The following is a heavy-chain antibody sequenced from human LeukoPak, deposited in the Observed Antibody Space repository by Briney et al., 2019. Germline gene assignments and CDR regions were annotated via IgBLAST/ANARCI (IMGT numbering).Heavy chain of an antibody. D-gene: IGHD5-18*01. CDR2: ISANSGGT. CDR1: GYTFTSFG. CDR3: AFSGRGYDFDY. Sequence: ASVKVSCKASGYTFTSFGISWVRQAPGQGLEWMGWISANSGGTNYAQKFQGRVTMTRDTSISTAYMELSRPRSDDTAVYYCAFSGRGYDFDYWGQGTLVTVSS. V-gene: IGHV1-2*02. J-gene: IGHJ4*02.